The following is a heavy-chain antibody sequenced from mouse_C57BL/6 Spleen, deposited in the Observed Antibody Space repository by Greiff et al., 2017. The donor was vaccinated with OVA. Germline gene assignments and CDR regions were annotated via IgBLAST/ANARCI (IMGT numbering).Heavy chain of an antibody. CDR3: ARGGITTVVADYYAMDY. CDR1: GYSITSGYY. D-gene: IGHD1-1*01. J-gene: IGHJ4*01. CDR2: ISYDGSN. Sequence: EVKLMESGPGLVKPSQSLSLTCSVTGYSITSGYYWNWIRQFPGNKLEWMGYISYDGSNNYNPSLKNRISITRDTSKNQFFLKLNSVTTEDTATYYCARGGITTVVADYYAMDYWGQGTSVTVSS. V-gene: IGHV3-6*01.